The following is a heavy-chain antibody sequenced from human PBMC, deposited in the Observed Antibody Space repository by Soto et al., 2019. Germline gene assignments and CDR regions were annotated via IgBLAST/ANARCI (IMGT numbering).Heavy chain of an antibody. J-gene: IGHJ4*02. CDR2: ISSSSSTI. D-gene: IGHD3-10*01. CDR3: ARGNYYGSGNYRSTYDY. Sequence: GGSLRLSCAASGFTFSSYSMNWVRQAPGKGLEWVSYISSSSSTIYYADSVKGRFTISRDNAKNSLYLQMNSLRAEDTAVYYCARGNYYGSGNYRSTYDYWGQGTLVTVSS. CDR1: GFTFSSYS. V-gene: IGHV3-48*01.